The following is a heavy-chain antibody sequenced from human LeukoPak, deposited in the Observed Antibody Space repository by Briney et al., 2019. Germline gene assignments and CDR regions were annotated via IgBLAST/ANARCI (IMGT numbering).Heavy chain of an antibody. CDR3: ARDLGGSGSYSDY. D-gene: IGHD1-26*01. Sequence: GASVKVSCKASGYTFTGYYMHWVRQAPGQGLEWMGWINPNSGGTNYAQKFQGRVTMTRDTSISTAYMELSRLRSDDTAAYYCARDLGGSGSYSDYWGQGTLVTVSS. J-gene: IGHJ4*02. V-gene: IGHV1-2*02. CDR2: INPNSGGT. CDR1: GYTFTGYY.